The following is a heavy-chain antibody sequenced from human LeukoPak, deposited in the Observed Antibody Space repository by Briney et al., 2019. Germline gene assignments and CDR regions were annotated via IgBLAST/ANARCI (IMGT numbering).Heavy chain of an antibody. J-gene: IGHJ4*02. CDR2: ISGSGGST. D-gene: IGHD3-22*01. Sequence: PGGSLRLSCAASGYTFSSYSINWVRQAPGKGLEWVSGISGSGGSTYYADSVKGRFTISRDNSKNTLYLQMNSLRAEDTAVYYCAKSTTGSSGYYAVDYWGQGTLVTVSS. V-gene: IGHV3-23*01. CDR3: AKSTTGSSGYYAVDY. CDR1: GYTFSSYS.